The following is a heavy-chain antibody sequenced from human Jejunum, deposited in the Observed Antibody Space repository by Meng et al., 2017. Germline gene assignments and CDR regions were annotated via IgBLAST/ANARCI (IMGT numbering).Heavy chain of an antibody. Sequence: QRPEPGPGLVKPSETLSLTCAVSGGSISTAGYSWGWIRQSPGKGLEWIGSIFYSGTTYYNPSLKSRVTISIDTSKNQFSLKMNSVTAADTAVYYCARDTAGFGPWGQGTLVTVSS. CDR3: ARDTAGFGP. CDR1: GGSISTAGYS. V-gene: IGHV4-39*07. CDR2: IFYSGTT. J-gene: IGHJ5*02. D-gene: IGHD6-13*01.